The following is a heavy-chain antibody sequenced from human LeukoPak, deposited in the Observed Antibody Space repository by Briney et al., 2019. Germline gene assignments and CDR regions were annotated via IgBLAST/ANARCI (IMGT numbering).Heavy chain of an antibody. Sequence: ASETLSLTCNVSGGSISSYYWNWIRQPPGEGLEWIGYIYYSGSTNYNPSLKSRVTISLDTSKNQFSLKLNSVTAADTAVYYCARSLQYNNNNYFYYGMDVWGQGTTVTVSS. D-gene: IGHD3-10*01. CDR3: ARSLQYNNNNYFYYGMDV. J-gene: IGHJ6*02. CDR1: GGSISSYY. CDR2: IYYSGST. V-gene: IGHV4-59*01.